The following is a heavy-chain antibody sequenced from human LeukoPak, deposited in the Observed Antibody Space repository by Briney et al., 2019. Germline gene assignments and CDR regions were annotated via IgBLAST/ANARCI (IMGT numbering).Heavy chain of an antibody. Sequence: SETLSLTCTVSGGSISSSSYYWGWIRQPPGKGLEWIGSIYFSGSTYHNPSLKSRITISVDRSKNQFSLKLSSVTAADTAIYYCARRRGGSWYPNWFDPWGQGTLVTVSS. V-gene: IGHV4-39*01. J-gene: IGHJ5*02. CDR1: GGSISSSSYY. CDR3: ARRRGGSWYPNWFDP. D-gene: IGHD6-13*01. CDR2: IYFSGST.